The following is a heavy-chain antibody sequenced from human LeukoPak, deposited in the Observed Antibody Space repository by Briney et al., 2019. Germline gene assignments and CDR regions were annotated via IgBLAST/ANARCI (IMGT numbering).Heavy chain of an antibody. J-gene: IGHJ4*02. V-gene: IGHV4-38-2*01. Sequence: SETLSLTCAVSAYSISSGYYWGWIRQPPGKGLEWIGSIYHSGSTHYNPSLKSRVTISLDASKNQFSLKLSSVTAADTAVYYCARVGAGWSGTYYFDYWGQGTLVTVSS. CDR2: IYHSGST. D-gene: IGHD3-3*01. CDR1: AYSISSGYY. CDR3: ARVGAGWSGTYYFDY.